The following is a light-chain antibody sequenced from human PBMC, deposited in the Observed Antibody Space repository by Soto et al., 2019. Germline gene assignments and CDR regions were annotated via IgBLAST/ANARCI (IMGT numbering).Light chain of an antibody. V-gene: IGLV2-14*03. Sequence: QSALTQPTSVSGSPGQSIIISCTGTSSDFGNYNYVSWYQHHPGKAPKLMICDVSDRPSGVSNRFSGSKPGNTASLTISGLQAEDEADYYCSSYTSGSTPWVFGTGTKVTVL. CDR3: SSYTSGSTPWV. CDR2: DVS. J-gene: IGLJ1*01. CDR1: SSDFGNYNY.